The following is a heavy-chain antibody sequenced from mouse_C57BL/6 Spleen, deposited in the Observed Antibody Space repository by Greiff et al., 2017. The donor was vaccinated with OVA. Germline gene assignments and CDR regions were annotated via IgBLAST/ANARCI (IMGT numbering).Heavy chain of an antibody. CDR3: TLLLLRSALREDY. D-gene: IGHD1-1*01. Sequence: EVKLMESGGGLVQPGGSMKLSCAASGFTFSDAWMDWVRQSPEKGLEWVAEIRNKANNHATYYAESVKGRFTISRDDSKSSVYLQMNSLRAEDTGIYYCTLLLLRSALREDYWGQGTSVTVSS. CDR2: IRNKANNHAT. CDR1: GFTFSDAW. J-gene: IGHJ4*01. V-gene: IGHV6-6*01.